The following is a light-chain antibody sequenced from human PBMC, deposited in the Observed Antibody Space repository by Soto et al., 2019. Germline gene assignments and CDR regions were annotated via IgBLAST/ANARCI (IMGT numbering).Light chain of an antibody. CDR1: QSVSTN. Sequence: EIAMTQSPATRSVSPGERATLSGRVSQSVSTNLAWYQQKPGQAPRLLIYGASTRATGVPARFSGSGSGTEFTLTISSLQSEDFAVYYCQQYNNWPPFTFGPGTTVDIK. CDR3: QQYNNWPPFT. V-gene: IGKV3-15*01. J-gene: IGKJ3*01. CDR2: GAS.